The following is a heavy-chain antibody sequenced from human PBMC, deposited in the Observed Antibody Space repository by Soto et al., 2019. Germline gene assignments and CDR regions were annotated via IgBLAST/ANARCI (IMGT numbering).Heavy chain of an antibody. J-gene: IGHJ4*02. V-gene: IGHV4-59*01. Sequence: SETLSLTCTVSSGSISSYYWSWIRQPPGKGLEWIGYIYYSGSTNYNPSLKSRVTISVDTSKNQFSLKLSSVTAADTAVYYCARTLYSYGPRFDYWGQGTLVTVSS. CDR1: SGSISSYY. CDR2: IYYSGST. CDR3: ARTLYSYGPRFDY. D-gene: IGHD5-18*01.